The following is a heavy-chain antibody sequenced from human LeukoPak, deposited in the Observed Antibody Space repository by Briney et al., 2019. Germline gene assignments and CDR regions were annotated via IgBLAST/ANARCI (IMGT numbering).Heavy chain of an antibody. Sequence: GGSLRLSCAASGFNFSDYYMNWIRQAPGKGLEWLSYIRGSGDAIYYADSVKGRFTISRDNAKKSLYLEMNSLRAEDAAVYFCARGLYGDYLPFDYWGQGTLVTVSS. CDR2: IRGSGDAI. CDR1: GFNFSDYY. V-gene: IGHV3-11*01. J-gene: IGHJ4*02. CDR3: ARGLYGDYLPFDY. D-gene: IGHD4-17*01.